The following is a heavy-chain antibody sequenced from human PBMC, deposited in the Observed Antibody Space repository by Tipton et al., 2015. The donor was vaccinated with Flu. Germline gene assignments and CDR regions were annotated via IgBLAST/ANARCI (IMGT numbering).Heavy chain of an antibody. Sequence: TLSLTCSLSGGSISDYYYTWIRQPPGKGLEWIGSIFYTGNTDYSPSLKSRVTISLDTSKNQFSLELTSMTAADTAVYYCARVNRSWLVPWGQGTQVTVSS. CDR3: ARVNRSWLVP. J-gene: IGHJ5*02. CDR1: GGSISDYY. CDR2: IFYTGNT. V-gene: IGHV4-59*13. D-gene: IGHD2/OR15-2a*01.